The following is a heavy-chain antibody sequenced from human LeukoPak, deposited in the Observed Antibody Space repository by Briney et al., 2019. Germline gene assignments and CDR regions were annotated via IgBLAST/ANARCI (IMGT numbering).Heavy chain of an antibody. CDR2: ISGSGGST. Sequence: HPGGSLRLSCAASGFTFSSYGMSWVRQAPGRGLEWVSAISGSGGSTYYADSVKGRFTISRDNSKNTLYLQMNSLTAEDTAVYYCAKDRNWGPRDYYYYYMDVWGKGTTVTVSS. V-gene: IGHV3-23*01. D-gene: IGHD7-27*01. J-gene: IGHJ6*03. CDR1: GFTFSSYG. CDR3: AKDRNWGPRDYYYYYMDV.